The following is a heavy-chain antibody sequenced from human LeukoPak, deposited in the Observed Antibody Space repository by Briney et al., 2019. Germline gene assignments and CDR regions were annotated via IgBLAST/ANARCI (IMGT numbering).Heavy chain of an antibody. J-gene: IGHJ6*03. CDR1: GGSFSGYY. Sequence: SETLSLTCAVYGGSFSGYYWSWIRQPPGKGLEWIGEINHSGSTNYNPSLKSRVTISVDTSKNQFSLKLSSVTAADTAVYYCARQGKYQLLLYYYYMDVWGKGTTVTVSS. D-gene: IGHD2-2*01. CDR2: INHSGST. CDR3: ARQGKYQLLLYYYYMDV. V-gene: IGHV4-34*01.